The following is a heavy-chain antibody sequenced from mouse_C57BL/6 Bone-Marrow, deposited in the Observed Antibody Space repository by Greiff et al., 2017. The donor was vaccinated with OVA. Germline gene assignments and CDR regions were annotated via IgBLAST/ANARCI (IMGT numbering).Heavy chain of an antibody. V-gene: IGHV2-2*01. D-gene: IGHD4-1*02. Sequence: VKLVESGPGLVQPSQSLSITCTVSGFSLTSYGVHWVRQSPGKGLEWLGVIWSGGSTDYNAAFISRLSISKDNSKSQVFFKMNSLQADDTAIYYCARSNWRYWYFDVWGTGTTVTVSS. CDR3: ARSNWRYWYFDV. CDR2: IWSGGST. CDR1: GFSLTSYG. J-gene: IGHJ1*03.